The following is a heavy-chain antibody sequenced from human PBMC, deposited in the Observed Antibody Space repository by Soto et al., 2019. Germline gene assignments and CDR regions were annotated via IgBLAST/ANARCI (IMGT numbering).Heavy chain of an antibody. V-gene: IGHV1-69*12. CDR1: GGTFSSYA. J-gene: IGHJ6*02. D-gene: IGHD2-2*01. Sequence: QVQLVQSGAEVKKPGSSVKVSCKTSGGTFSSYAISWVRQAPGQGLEWMGGIIPIFDTANYAQKFQGRVTITADESTSTACMEVSSLRSEDTAVYYCARHDCISTSCYYYYYYSMVVWGQGTTVTVSS. CDR3: ARHDCISTSCYYYYYYSMVV. CDR2: IIPIFDTA.